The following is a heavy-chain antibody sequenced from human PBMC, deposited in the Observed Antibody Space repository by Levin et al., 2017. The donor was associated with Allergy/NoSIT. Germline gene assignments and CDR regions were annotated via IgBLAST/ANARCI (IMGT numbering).Heavy chain of an antibody. CDR2: ISWNSGSI. CDR3: ARDPTHDVEGPMDV. V-gene: IGHV3-9*01. CDR1: GFTFDDYG. J-gene: IGHJ6*02. Sequence: GGSLRLSCAVSGFTFDDYGMHWVRQTPGKGLEWVSGISWNSGSIAYADSVKGRFTISRDNAKNSLYLQMNSLRAEDTALYYCARDPTHDVEGPMDVWGQGTTVTVSS. D-gene: IGHD1-1*01.